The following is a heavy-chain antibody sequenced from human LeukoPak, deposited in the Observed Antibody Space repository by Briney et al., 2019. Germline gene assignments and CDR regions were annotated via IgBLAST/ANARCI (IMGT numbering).Heavy chain of an antibody. D-gene: IGHD3-10*01. CDR2: LYSGGNT. J-gene: IGHJ3*02. CDR1: GFTVSSNY. Sequence: GGSLRLSCAASGFTVSSNYMSWVRQAPGKGLEWVSVLYSGGNTYYADSVQGRFTISRDNSRNTLYLQMNSLRVEDTAVYYCATEGFRGILFHIWGQGTVVTVSS. CDR3: ATEGFRGILFHI. V-gene: IGHV3-66*01.